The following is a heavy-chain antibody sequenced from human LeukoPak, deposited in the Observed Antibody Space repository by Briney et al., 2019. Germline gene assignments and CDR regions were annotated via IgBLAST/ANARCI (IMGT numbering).Heavy chain of an antibody. CDR2: INHSGST. J-gene: IGHJ4*02. V-gene: IGHV4-34*01. CDR3: ARARLLYYYDSSGYYYSWGFDY. Sequence: PSETLPLTCAVYGGSFSGYYWSWIRQPPGKGLEWIGEINHSGSTNYNPSLKSRVTISVDTSKNQFSLKLSSVTAADTAVYYCARARLLYYYDSSGYYYSWGFDYWGQGTPVTVSS. CDR1: GGSFSGYY. D-gene: IGHD3-22*01.